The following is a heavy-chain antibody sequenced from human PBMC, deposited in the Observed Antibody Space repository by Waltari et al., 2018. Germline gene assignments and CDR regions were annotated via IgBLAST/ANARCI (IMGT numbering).Heavy chain of an antibody. D-gene: IGHD2-8*02. CDR2: VDPGGRTI. Sequence: EVQLVESGGGLVQPGGSMRLSFAASGFTCRNNWMHWVRQAPGKGLVWVARVDPGGRTINHADSVRGRFTISRDDAKDTLYLQMDSLRPEDTAVYHCARDLVGKDDFWGQGTLVIVSS. CDR3: ARDLVGKDDF. CDR1: GFTCRNNW. J-gene: IGHJ4*02. V-gene: IGHV3-74*01.